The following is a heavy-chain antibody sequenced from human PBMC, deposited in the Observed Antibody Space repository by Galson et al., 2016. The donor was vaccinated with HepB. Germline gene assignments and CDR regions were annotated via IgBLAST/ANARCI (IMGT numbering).Heavy chain of an antibody. J-gene: IGHJ4*02. Sequence: PALVKPTQTLTLTCTFSGFSLSTSGMNVGWIRQPPGKALEWLALIYWDDDKRYNPSLESRLTITKDTSKNQVVLTMTNMDPVDTATYYCAHSPPDSSGYYYPYGGQGTLGTVSS. CDR3: AHSPPDSSGYYYPY. D-gene: IGHD3-22*01. V-gene: IGHV2-5*08. CDR1: GFSLSTSGMN. CDR2: IYWDDDK.